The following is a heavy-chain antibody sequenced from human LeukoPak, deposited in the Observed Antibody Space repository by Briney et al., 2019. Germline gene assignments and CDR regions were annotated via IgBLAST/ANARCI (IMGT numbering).Heavy chain of an antibody. D-gene: IGHD1-26*01. J-gene: IGHJ4*02. V-gene: IGHV4-39*01. CDR2: ISSSGKS. CDR1: GGSVTTTNFD. CDR3: ARFKGGTGFDY. Sequence: SETLSLTCAVSGGSVTTTNFDWAWIRQPPGQGLEWIATISSSGKSYYNPYLMSRVTISVDTSKNQFFLDVTSVTAADTSLFYCARFKGGTGFDYWGRGILVIVS.